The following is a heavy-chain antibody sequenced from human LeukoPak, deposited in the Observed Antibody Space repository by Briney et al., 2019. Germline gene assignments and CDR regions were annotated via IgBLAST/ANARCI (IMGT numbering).Heavy chain of an antibody. Sequence: GGSLRLSCAASGFTFSSYAMHWVRQAPGKGLEWVANIKQDGSEKYYVDSVKGRFTISRDNAKNSLYLQMNSLRAEDTAVYYCARDAWFGESYVFDIWGQGTMVTVSS. CDR2: IKQDGSEK. V-gene: IGHV3-7*01. D-gene: IGHD3-10*01. CDR3: ARDAWFGESYVFDI. CDR1: GFTFSSYA. J-gene: IGHJ3*02.